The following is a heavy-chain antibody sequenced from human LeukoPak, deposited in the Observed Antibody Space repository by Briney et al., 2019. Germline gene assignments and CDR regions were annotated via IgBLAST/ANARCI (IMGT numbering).Heavy chain of an antibody. Sequence: SETLSLTCTVSGGSISSYYWSWIRQPPAKGQELIGYIYYGGSTSYNPSLKSRVTISVDMSKNQFSLKLSSVTAADTAVYYCARGINQRRYCSSTSCYNWFDPWGQGTLVTVSS. CDR2: IYYGGST. V-gene: IGHV4-59*01. D-gene: IGHD2-2*01. J-gene: IGHJ5*02. CDR3: ARGINQRRYCSSTSCYNWFDP. CDR1: GGSISSYY.